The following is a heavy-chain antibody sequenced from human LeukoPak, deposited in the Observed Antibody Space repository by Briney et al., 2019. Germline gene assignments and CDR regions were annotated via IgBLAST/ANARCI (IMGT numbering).Heavy chain of an antibody. D-gene: IGHD1-1*01. V-gene: IGHV3-74*01. Sequence: GGPLRLSCAASGFTFSNSWMSWVRQAPGRGLVWVSVINSAGNTYSYADSEDGLFTISRDNAKNTLHHKMNMVRADDTAEYYCVRDRYNERGVDYWGQGTLVTVSS. J-gene: IGHJ4*02. CDR2: INSAGNTY. CDR3: VRDRYNERGVDY. CDR1: GFTFSNSW.